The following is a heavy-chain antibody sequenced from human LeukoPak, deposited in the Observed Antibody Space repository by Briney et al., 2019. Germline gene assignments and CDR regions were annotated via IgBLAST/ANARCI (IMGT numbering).Heavy chain of an antibody. V-gene: IGHV3-30*18. CDR2: ISYDGSNK. J-gene: IGHJ4*02. CDR3: AKVRAYCGGDCYGPFDY. Sequence: GGSLRLSCAASGFTFSSYGMHWVRQAPGKGLEWVAVISYDGSNKYYADSVKGRFTISRDNSKDTLYLQMNSLRAEDTAVYYCAKVRAYCGGDCYGPFDYWGKGPLVTVS. CDR1: GFTFSSYG. D-gene: IGHD2-21*02.